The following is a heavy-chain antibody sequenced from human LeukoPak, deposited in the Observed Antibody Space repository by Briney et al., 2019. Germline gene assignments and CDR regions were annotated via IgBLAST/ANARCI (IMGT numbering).Heavy chain of an antibody. J-gene: IGHJ6*03. CDR2: TYYRSKWYN. CDR1: GDSVSSNSAA. Sequence: SQTLSLTCAISGDSVSSNSAAWNWIRQSPSRGLEWLGRTYYRSKWYNDYAVSVKGRITINPDTSKNQFSLQLNSVTPEDTAVYYCARSRPYYGSGSYSKQYYYYYMDVWGKGTTVTISS. D-gene: IGHD3-10*01. CDR3: ARSRPYYGSGSYSKQYYYYYMDV. V-gene: IGHV6-1*01.